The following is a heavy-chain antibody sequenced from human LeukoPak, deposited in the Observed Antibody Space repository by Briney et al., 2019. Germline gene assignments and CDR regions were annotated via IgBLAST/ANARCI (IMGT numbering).Heavy chain of an antibody. J-gene: IGHJ4*02. Sequence: GGSLRLSCAASGFTFSSYSMNWVRQAPGKGLEWVSVIYSGGSTYYADSVKGRFTISRDDSKNTLYLQMNSLRAEDTAVYYCARVWVYWGQGTLVTVSS. CDR2: IYSGGST. CDR1: GFTFSSYS. D-gene: IGHD3-10*01. V-gene: IGHV3-66*01. CDR3: ARVWVY.